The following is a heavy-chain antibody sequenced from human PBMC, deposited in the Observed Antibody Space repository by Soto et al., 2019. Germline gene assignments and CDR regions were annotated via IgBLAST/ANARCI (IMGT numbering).Heavy chain of an antibody. CDR1: GFTFSSYG. CDR2: ISYDGSNK. V-gene: IGHV3-30*18. J-gene: IGHJ6*02. D-gene: IGHD3-16*01. Sequence: QPGGSLRLSCAPSGFTFSSYGMHWVRQAPGKGLEWVAGISYDGSNKYYADSVKGRFTISRDNSKNTLYLQMNSLRAEDTAVYYCAKEFGGMDVWGQGTTVTVSS. CDR3: AKEFGGMDV.